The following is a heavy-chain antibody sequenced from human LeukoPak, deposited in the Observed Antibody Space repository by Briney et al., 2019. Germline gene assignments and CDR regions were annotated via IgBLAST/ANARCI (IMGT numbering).Heavy chain of an antibody. D-gene: IGHD3-9*01. Sequence: EASVKVSCKASGYTFTSYGISWVRQAPGQGLEWMGWISAYNGNTNYAQKLQGRVTMTTDTSTGTAYMELRSLRADDTAVYYCARVDYDILTGSPHGYYYYYMDVWGKGTTVTISS. V-gene: IGHV1-18*01. CDR1: GYTFTSYG. J-gene: IGHJ6*03. CDR2: ISAYNGNT. CDR3: ARVDYDILTGSPHGYYYYYMDV.